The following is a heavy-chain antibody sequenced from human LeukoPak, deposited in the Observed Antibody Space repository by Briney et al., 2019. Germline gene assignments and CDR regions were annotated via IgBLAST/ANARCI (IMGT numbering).Heavy chain of an antibody. CDR3: AKRGYSDSRPQYYFEY. CDR2: IRGSGTTT. V-gene: IGHV3-23*01. D-gene: IGHD3-22*01. J-gene: IGHJ4*02. CDR1: GFTFTSYA. Sequence: GGSLSLSCTASGFTFTSYAMSWVRQPPGKGLEWISIIRGSGTTTYYADSVKGRFTISRDNSKNTLYLQMNSLRAEDTAVYYCAKRGYSDSRPQYYFEYWGQGTLVTVSS.